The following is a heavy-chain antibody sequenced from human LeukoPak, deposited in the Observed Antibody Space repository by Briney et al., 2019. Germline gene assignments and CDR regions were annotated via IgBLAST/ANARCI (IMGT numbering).Heavy chain of an antibody. Sequence: PGGSLRLSCAASGFSFSSFGMHWVRQAPGKGLEWVSSISSSSTYIYYADSVKGRFTISRDNAKNSLFLQMNSLRAEDTAVYYCASSLAVAGTGGWLDPWGQGNLVTVSS. V-gene: IGHV3-21*01. CDR2: ISSSSTYI. CDR3: ASSLAVAGTGGWLDP. J-gene: IGHJ5*02. D-gene: IGHD6-13*01. CDR1: GFSFSSFG.